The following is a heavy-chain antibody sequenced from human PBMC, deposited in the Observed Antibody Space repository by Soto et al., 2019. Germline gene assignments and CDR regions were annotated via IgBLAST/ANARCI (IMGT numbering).Heavy chain of an antibody. J-gene: IGHJ6*02. CDR1: GGSFSGYY. CDR3: AGPLGGATYYYYGMDV. CDR2: INHSGST. V-gene: IGHV4-34*01. D-gene: IGHD1-26*01. Sequence: SETLSLTCAAYGGSFSGYYWSWIRQPPGKGLEWIGEINHSGSTNYNPSLKSRVTISVDTSKNQFSLKLSSVTAADTAVYYCAGPLGGATYYYYGMDVWGQGTTVTVSS.